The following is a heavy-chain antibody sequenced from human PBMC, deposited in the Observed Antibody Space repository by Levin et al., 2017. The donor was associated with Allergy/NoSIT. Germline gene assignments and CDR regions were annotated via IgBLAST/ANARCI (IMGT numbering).Heavy chain of an antibody. J-gene: IGHJ4*02. D-gene: IGHD6-19*01. Sequence: SETLSLTCTVSGGSISSYYWSWIRQPPGKGLEWIGYIYYSGSTNYNPSLKSRVTISVDTSKNQFSLKLSSVTAADTAVYYCARETSSGWSDYFDYWGQGTLVTVSS. CDR2: IYYSGST. CDR3: ARETSSGWSDYFDY. V-gene: IGHV4-59*01. CDR1: GGSISSYY.